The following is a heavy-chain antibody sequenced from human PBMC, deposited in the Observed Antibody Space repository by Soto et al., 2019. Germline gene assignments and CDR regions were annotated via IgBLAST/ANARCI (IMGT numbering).Heavy chain of an antibody. Sequence: EVPLLESGGGLVQPGGSLRLSCAASGFTFSSYAMSWVRQAPGKGLEWVSVISGSGGSTYYADSVKGRFTISRDNSKNTLYLQRNSLRAEDTAVYYCAKRGSGSKFDYWGQGTLVTVSS. CDR2: ISGSGGST. V-gene: IGHV3-23*01. J-gene: IGHJ4*02. CDR3: AKRGSGSKFDY. D-gene: IGHD1-26*01. CDR1: GFTFSSYA.